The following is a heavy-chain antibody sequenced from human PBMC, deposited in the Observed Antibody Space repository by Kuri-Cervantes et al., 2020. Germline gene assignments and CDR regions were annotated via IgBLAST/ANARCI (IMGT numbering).Heavy chain of an antibody. J-gene: IGHJ6*03. Sequence: ASVKVSCKASGYTFTGYYMHWVRQAPGQGLEWMGWISAYNGNTNYAQKLQGRVTMTTGTSTSTAYMELRSLRSDDTAVYYCASEQLDQTLDYYYMDVWGKGTTVTVSS. CDR1: GYTFTGYY. CDR3: ASEQLDQTLDYYYMDV. CDR2: ISAYNGNT. V-gene: IGHV1-18*04. D-gene: IGHD6-6*01.